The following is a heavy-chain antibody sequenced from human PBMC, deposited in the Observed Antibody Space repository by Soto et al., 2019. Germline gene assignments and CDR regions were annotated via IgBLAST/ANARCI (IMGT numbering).Heavy chain of an antibody. Sequence: PGESLKISCKGSAYNFTTYWIGWVRQMPGKGLEWVGVIHPGDSDIRYSPSFQGQVTISADTSISTAYLQWSSLKASDTAMYYCATSDRSSLTFYYLGVDVWGQGTTVTVAS. CDR1: AYNFTTYW. J-gene: IGHJ6*02. CDR3: ATSDRSSLTFYYLGVDV. V-gene: IGHV5-51*01. CDR2: IHPGDSDI. D-gene: IGHD2-2*01.